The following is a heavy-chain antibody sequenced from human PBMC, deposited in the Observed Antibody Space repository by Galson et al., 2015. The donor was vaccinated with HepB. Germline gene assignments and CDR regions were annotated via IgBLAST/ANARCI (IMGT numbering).Heavy chain of an antibody. J-gene: IGHJ4*02. V-gene: IGHV3-33*01. CDR2: IWYDGSNK. CDR1: GFTFSSYG. CDR3: ARDYSNYNDDDFDD. D-gene: IGHD4-11*01. Sequence: SLRLSCAASGFTFSSYGMHWVRQAPGEGLEWVAVIWYDGSNKYYADSVQGRFTITRDNSKNTLYLQMNSLRAEDTAVYYCARDYSNYNDDDFDDWGQGTLVTVSS.